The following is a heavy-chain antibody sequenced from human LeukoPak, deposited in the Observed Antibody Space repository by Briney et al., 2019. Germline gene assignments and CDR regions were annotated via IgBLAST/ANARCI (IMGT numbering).Heavy chain of an antibody. CDR3: ARGPHDGTYYFDD. CDR1: GGTFSTYA. D-gene: IGHD5-24*01. CDR2: IVPFRDMT. J-gene: IGHJ4*02. V-gene: IGHV1-69*04. Sequence: SVKVSCKVSGGTFSTYAITWVRQARGHGLEWVGRIVPFRDMTNYAQRFQDRVTIAADKSANIAYMELSSLISEDTAVYYCARGPHDGTYYFDDWGQGTLVTVSS.